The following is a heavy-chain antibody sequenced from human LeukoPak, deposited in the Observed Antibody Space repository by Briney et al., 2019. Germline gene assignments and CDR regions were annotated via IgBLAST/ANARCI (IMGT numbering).Heavy chain of an antibody. Sequence: ASVKVSCKASGYTFTSYYMHWVRQAPGQGLEWMAIINPSNGLSTYAQKFQGRVTMTRDTSTSTVYMELSSLRSEDTAVYYCARYLTPDIPVAGYWGLGTLVTVSS. CDR3: ARYLTPDIPVAGY. CDR2: INPSNGLS. CDR1: GYTFTSYY. D-gene: IGHD6-19*01. J-gene: IGHJ4*02. V-gene: IGHV1-46*01.